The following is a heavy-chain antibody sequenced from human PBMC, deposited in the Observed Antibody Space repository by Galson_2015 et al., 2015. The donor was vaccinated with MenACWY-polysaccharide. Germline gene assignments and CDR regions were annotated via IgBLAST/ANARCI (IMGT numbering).Heavy chain of an antibody. CDR3: AREPTYSGSFGWFDS. CDR2: MSSNGGA. V-gene: IGHV4-61*01. CDR1: GASVSSTTDY. D-gene: IGHD1-26*01. J-gene: IGHJ5*01. Sequence: TCTVSGASVSSTTDYWSWLRQPPGKGLEWIGFMSSNGGANRNPSLKSRVTISIDTSKNQFSQRLNSVTAADTAMYYCAREPTYSGSFGWFDSWGQGTLVTVSP.